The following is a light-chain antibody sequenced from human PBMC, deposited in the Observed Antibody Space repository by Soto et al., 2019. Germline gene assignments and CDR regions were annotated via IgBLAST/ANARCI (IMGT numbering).Light chain of an antibody. Sequence: EIVLTQSPGTLSLSPGERASLSCGASQIVSSSYLAWYQQKPGQAPRLLIYGSATRATGIPDRFSSSGSGTDFTLTISRLEPEDFAVYYCQQYGDSPTTFGPGTRLKIK. J-gene: IGKJ5*01. CDR2: GSA. V-gene: IGKV3-20*01. CDR3: QQYGDSPTT. CDR1: QIVSSSY.